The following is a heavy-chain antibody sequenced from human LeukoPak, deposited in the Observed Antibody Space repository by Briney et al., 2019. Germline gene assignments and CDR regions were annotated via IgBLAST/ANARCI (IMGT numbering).Heavy chain of an antibody. J-gene: IGHJ4*02. V-gene: IGHV5-10-1*01. D-gene: IGHD6-6*01. CDR2: IDPRDSYT. CDR1: GYSFTSYW. CDR3: ATTSRYFDH. Sequence: GESLRISCKGSGYSFTSYWISWVRQMPGKGLEWMGRIDPRDSYTKYSPSFQGHVSISADKSISTAYLHWSSLKASDTAMYYCATTSRYFDHWGQGTLVTVSS.